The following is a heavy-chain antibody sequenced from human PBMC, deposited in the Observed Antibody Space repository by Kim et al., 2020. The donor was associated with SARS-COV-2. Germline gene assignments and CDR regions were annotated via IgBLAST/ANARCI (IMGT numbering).Heavy chain of an antibody. V-gene: IGHV1-18*04. J-gene: IGHJ3*01. CDR1: GYTFTSYG. CDR2: ISSYNGNT. D-gene: IGHD3-22*01. CDR3: ARVWGAMIVVDITSPDDFD. Sequence: ASVKVSCKASGYTFTSYGISWVRQAPGQGLEWMGWISSYNGNTNYAQQLQGRVTMTTDKSTSKAYMEMRKLRTDDTAVYYCARVWGAMIVVDITSPDDFD.